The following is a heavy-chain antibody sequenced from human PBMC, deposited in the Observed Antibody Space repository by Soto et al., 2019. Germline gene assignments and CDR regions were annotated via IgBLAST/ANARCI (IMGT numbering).Heavy chain of an antibody. CDR3: AKSLSTAVNYGLDV. D-gene: IGHD2-2*01. CDR1: GFTFSDNA. J-gene: IGHJ6*02. CDR2: ISDDGYST. V-gene: IGHV3-23*01. Sequence: EVQLLESGGGLVQPGGSLRLSCGASGFTFSDNAMTWVRQAPGKGLEWVSSISDDGYSTYYADSVKGRFTISRDNSKNPLFMQMSSLGAEDSSVYYCAKSLSTAVNYGLDVWGQGTAVTVSS.